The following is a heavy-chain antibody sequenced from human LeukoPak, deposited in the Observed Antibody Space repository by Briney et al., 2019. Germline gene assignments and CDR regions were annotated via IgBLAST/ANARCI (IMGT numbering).Heavy chain of an antibody. CDR2: IGTAGDT. D-gene: IGHD1-1*01. J-gene: IGHJ4*02. CDR1: GFTFSDYD. Sequence: GGSLRLSCAASGFTFSDYDMHWVRQATGKGLEWVSAIGTAGDTYYTGSVKGRFTISRENAKNSLYLHMNSLRAGDTAVYYCARVAKERVGGVYCFDYWGQGTLVTVSS. CDR3: ARVAKERVGGVYCFDY. V-gene: IGHV3-13*01.